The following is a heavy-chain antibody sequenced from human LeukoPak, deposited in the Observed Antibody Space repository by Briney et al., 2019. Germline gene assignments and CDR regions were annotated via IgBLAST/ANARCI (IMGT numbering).Heavy chain of an antibody. CDR3: AKWFPGGAGFFEFPNSENYYYYYMDV. Sequence: GGSLRLSCAASGFTFSSYGMHWVRQAPGKGLEWVAFIRYDGSNKYYADSVKGRFTISRDNSKNTLYLQMNSLRAEDTAVYYCAKWFPGGAGFFEFPNSENYYYYYMDVWGKGTTVTVSS. CDR2: IRYDGSNK. J-gene: IGHJ6*03. V-gene: IGHV3-30*02. D-gene: IGHD3-3*01. CDR1: GFTFSSYG.